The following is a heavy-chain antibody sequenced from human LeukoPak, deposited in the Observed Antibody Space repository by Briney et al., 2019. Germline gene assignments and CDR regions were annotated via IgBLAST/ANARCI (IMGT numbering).Heavy chain of an antibody. CDR2: MNPNSGNT. Sequence: ASVKVSCKASGYTFTSYDINWVRQATGQGLEWMGWMNPNSGNTGYAQKFQGRVTMIRNTSISTAYMELSSLRSEDTAVYYCARAGGWSAFGAFDIWGQGTMVTVSS. J-gene: IGHJ3*02. CDR1: GYTFTSYD. V-gene: IGHV1-8*01. D-gene: IGHD6-19*01. CDR3: ARAGGWSAFGAFDI.